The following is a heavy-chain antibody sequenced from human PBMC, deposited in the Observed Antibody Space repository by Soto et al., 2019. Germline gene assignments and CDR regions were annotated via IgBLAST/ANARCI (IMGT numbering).Heavy chain of an antibody. CDR2: IIPILGIA. J-gene: IGHJ6*02. Sequence: QVQLVQSGAEVKKPGSSVKVSCKASGGTFSSYTISWVRQAPGQGLEWMGRIIPILGIANYAQKFQGRVRSTADKSTSTSYRELSSLRYEATAVYYFARGKTEDYYGMDVWGQGTTVTVSS. D-gene: IGHD1-1*01. V-gene: IGHV1-69*02. CDR1: GGTFSSYT. CDR3: ARGKTEDYYGMDV.